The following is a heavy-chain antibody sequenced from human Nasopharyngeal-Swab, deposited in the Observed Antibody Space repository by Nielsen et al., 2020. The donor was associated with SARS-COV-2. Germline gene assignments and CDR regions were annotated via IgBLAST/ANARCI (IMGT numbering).Heavy chain of an antibody. D-gene: IGHD3-10*01. V-gene: IGHV3-64*01. CDR3: AKDGRYYASGSHPFDY. CDR2: ISSNGGST. J-gene: IGHJ4*02. Sequence: GESLKISCAASGFTFSSYAMHWVRQAPGKGLEYVSAISSNGGSTYYANSVKGRFTISRDNSKNTLYLQMGSLRAEDTAVYYCAKDGRYYASGSHPFDYWGQGTLVTVSS. CDR1: GFTFSSYA.